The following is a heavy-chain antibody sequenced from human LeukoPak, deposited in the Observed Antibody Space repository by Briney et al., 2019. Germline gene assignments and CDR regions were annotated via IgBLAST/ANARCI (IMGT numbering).Heavy chain of an antibody. CDR3: ARGVDYDILTTGNWFDP. D-gene: IGHD3-9*01. CDR1: GGTFSSYA. J-gene: IGHJ5*02. CDR2: IIPILGIA. Sequence: GASVKVSCKASGGTFSSYAISWVRQAPGQGLEWMGRIIPILGIANYAQKFQGRVTITADKSTSTAYTELSSLRSEDTAVYYCARGVDYDILTTGNWFDPWGQGTLVTVSS. V-gene: IGHV1-69*04.